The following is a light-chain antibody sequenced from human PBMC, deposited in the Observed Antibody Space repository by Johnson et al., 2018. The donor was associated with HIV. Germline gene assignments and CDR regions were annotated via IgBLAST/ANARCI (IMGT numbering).Light chain of an antibody. J-gene: IGLJ1*01. CDR1: SSNIGDNY. Sequence: QSVLTQPPSVSAAPGQKVTISCSGTSSNIGDNYVSWYQHLPGTAPRLLIYDDIKRPSGIPDRFSGSKSGTSATLGITGLQTGDEADYYCGTWDSSLSAGGVFGTVTKVTVL. CDR3: GTWDSSLSAGGV. V-gene: IGLV1-51*01. CDR2: DDI.